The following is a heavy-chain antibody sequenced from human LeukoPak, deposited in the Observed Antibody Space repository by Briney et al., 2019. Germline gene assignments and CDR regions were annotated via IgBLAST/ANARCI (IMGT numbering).Heavy chain of an antibody. CDR1: GGSISSYY. CDR2: IYYSGNT. CDR3: ARDSAVGFDY. J-gene: IGHJ4*02. V-gene: IGHV4-59*01. Sequence: PSETLSLTCTVSGGSISSYYWSWIRHPPGKGLEWIGYIYYSGNTNYNPSLKSRVTISVGTSKNQFSLELSSVTAADTAFYYCARDSAVGFDYWGQGTLVTVSS. D-gene: IGHD6-19*01.